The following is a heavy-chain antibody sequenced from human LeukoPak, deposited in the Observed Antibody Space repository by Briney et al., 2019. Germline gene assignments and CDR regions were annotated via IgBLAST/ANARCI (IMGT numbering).Heavy chain of an antibody. J-gene: IGHJ6*02. D-gene: IGHD4-11*01. CDR2: ISYDGKHK. CDR3: AREDDDSNGIDV. V-gene: IGHV3-30*04. CDR1: GFTSSNYA. Sequence: GRSLRLSCAASGFTSSNYAMEWVRQAPGKGLEWVALISYDGKHKYYADSMKGRFTISRDNSKNTLYLQMNSLRAEDTAVYYCAREDDDSNGIDVWGHGATVTVSS.